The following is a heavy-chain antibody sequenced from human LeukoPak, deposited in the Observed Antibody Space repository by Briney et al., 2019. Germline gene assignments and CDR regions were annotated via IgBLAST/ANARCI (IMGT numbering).Heavy chain of an antibody. CDR2: IYYSGST. J-gene: IGHJ4*02. D-gene: IGHD5-24*01. CDR3: ARGTGRRDGYNY. CDR1: GGSISSYY. Sequence: PSETLSLTCTVSGGSISSYYWSWIRQPPGKGLEWIGYIYYSGSTNYNPSLKSRVTISVDTSKNQFSLKLSSVTAADTAVYYCARGTGRRDGYNYWGQGTLVTVSS. V-gene: IGHV4-59*01.